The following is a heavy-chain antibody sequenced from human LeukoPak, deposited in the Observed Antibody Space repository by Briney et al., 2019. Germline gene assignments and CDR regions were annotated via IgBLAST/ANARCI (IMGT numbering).Heavy chain of an antibody. CDR3: AREQWLVQGGHYYYYGMDV. CDR2: INPSGGST. Sequence: ASVKVSCKASGYTFTSYYMHWVRQAPGQGLEWMGIINPSGGSTSYAQKFQGRVTMTRDTSTSTVYMELSSLRSEDTAVYYCAREQWLVQGGHYYYYGMDVWGQGTTVTVSS. CDR1: GYTFTSYY. V-gene: IGHV1-46*01. D-gene: IGHD6-19*01. J-gene: IGHJ6*02.